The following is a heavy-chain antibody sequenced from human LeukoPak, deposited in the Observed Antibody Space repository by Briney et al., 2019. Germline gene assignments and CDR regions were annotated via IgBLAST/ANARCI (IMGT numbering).Heavy chain of an antibody. J-gene: IGHJ5*02. Sequence: PSETLSLTCAVSGGSINSDDWWSWVRQSPGEGLEWIGAIYHRSGTPTYNPSLKSRVTISVDKSKNQFSLNLSSVTAADTAVYFCAGGGNWRLDPWGQGTLVTVSS. CDR1: GGSINSDDW. D-gene: IGHD1-1*01. CDR2: IYHRSGTP. V-gene: IGHV4-4*02. CDR3: AGGGNWRLDP.